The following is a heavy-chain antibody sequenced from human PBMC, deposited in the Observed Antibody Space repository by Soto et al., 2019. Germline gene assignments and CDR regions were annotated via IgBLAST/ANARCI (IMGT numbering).Heavy chain of an antibody. D-gene: IGHD2-15*01. CDR1: GFTFSNAW. Sequence: EVQLVESGGGLVEPGGSLRLSCAASGFTFSNAWVNWVRQAPGKGLEWVGRIKSKTDGGTTDYAAPVKGTFTISRDDSKSTLYLQMNSLKAEDTAVYYCSVGSGLTRGFDYWGQGTLVIVSS. V-gene: IGHV3-15*07. CDR2: IKSKTDGGTT. J-gene: IGHJ4*02. CDR3: SVGSGLTRGFDY.